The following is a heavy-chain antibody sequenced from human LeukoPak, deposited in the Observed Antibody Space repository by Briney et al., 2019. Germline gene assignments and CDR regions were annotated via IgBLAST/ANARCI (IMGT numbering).Heavy chain of an antibody. CDR3: ARAVSYSYGTYYFDY. V-gene: IGHV4-59*01. Sequence: SETLSLTCTVSGGSISSYYWSWIRQPPGKGLEWIGYIYYSGSTNYNPSLKSRVTISVDTSKNQFSLKLSSVTAADTAVYYCARAVSYSYGTYYFDYWGQGTLVTVSS. CDR2: IYYSGST. D-gene: IGHD5-18*01. CDR1: GGSISSYY. J-gene: IGHJ4*02.